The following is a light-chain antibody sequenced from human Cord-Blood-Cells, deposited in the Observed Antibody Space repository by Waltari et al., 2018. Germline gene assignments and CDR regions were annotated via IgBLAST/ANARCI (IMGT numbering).Light chain of an antibody. J-gene: IGKJ2*01. CDR1: QSISSY. V-gene: IGKV1-39*01. Sequence: DIQMTQSPSSLSASVGDRVTITCRASQSISSYLNWYQQKPGKAPKRLIYAESSLQSGVTSRFSVIGAWTDFTLTISSLQPEDFVTYYCQQRYSTPRTFGQGTKLEIK. CDR3: QQRYSTPRT. CDR2: AES.